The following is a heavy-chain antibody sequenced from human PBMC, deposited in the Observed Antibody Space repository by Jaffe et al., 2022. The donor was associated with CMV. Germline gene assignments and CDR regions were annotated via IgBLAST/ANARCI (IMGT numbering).Heavy chain of an antibody. CDR2: IYYSGST. Sequence: QLQLQESGPGLVKPSETLSLTCTVSGGSISSSSYYWGWIRQPPGKGLEWIGSIYYSGSTYYNPSLKSRVTISVDTSKNQFSLKLSSVTAADTAVYYCARLSWFGDLTNPPYYFDYWGQGTLVTVSS. CDR1: GGSISSSSYY. CDR3: ARLSWFGDLTNPPYYFDY. D-gene: IGHD3-10*01. J-gene: IGHJ4*02. V-gene: IGHV4-39*01.